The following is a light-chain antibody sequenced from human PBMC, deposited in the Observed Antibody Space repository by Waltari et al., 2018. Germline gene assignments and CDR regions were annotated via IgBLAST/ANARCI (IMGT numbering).Light chain of an antibody. CDR3: QQHYTTPQT. CDR2: WAS. J-gene: IGKJ1*01. V-gene: IGKV4-1*01. CDR1: QSVLYSSNNKNY. Sequence: DIVMTQSPDSLAVSLGERSTINCQSSQSVLYSSNNKNYLAWFQQQPGQPPKLLIYWASTRESGVPDRFSGSGSGADFTLTISSLQAEDVAVYYCQQHYTTPQTFGQGTKVEIK.